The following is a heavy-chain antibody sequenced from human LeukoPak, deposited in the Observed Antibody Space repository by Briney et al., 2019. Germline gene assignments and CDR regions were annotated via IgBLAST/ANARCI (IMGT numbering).Heavy chain of an antibody. D-gene: IGHD2-21*02. J-gene: IGHJ3*02. CDR2: ISYDGSNR. V-gene: IGHV3-30*19. Sequence: GGSLRLSCAASGFTFSSYGIHWVRQAPGKGLEWVAVISYDGSNRYYADSVKGRFTISRDNSKNTLYLQMNSLSTEDTAVYYCARTAGLAYCGGDCDAFNIWGQGTMVTVSS. CDR3: ARTAGLAYCGGDCDAFNI. CDR1: GFTFSSYG.